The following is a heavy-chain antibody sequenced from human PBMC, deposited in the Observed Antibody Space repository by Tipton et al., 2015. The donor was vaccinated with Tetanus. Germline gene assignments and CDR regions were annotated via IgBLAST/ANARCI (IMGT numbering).Heavy chain of an antibody. V-gene: IGHV3-11*04. Sequence: SLRLSCAASGFTFSDYYMSWIRQAPGKGLEWLSYISGSGNYIYYADSVKGRFTISRANAKNSLYLQMNSLRADDTAVYFCARVHTPGLLGRYPFDSWGQGTLVTVSS. D-gene: IGHD2-21*02. J-gene: IGHJ4*02. CDR2: ISGSGNYI. CDR3: ARVHTPGLLGRYPFDS. CDR1: GFTFSDYY.